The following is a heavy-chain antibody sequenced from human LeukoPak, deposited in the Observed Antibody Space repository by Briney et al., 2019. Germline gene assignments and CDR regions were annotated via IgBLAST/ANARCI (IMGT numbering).Heavy chain of an antibody. V-gene: IGHV1-2*02. CDR2: INPNSGGT. CDR1: GYTFTGYY. CDR3: ARKEVRGVIDY. D-gene: IGHD3-10*01. Sequence: ASVTVSCKDSGYTFTGYYMHWVRQAPGQGLEWMGWINPNSGGTNYAQKFQGRVTMTRDTSISTAYMELSRLRSDDTAVYYCARKEVRGVIDYWGQGTLVTVSS. J-gene: IGHJ4*02.